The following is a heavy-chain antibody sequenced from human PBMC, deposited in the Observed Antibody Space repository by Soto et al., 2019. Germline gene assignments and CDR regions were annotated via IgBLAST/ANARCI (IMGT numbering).Heavy chain of an antibody. V-gene: IGHV4-30-4*01. CDR1: GGSLSSGGYY. Sequence: SETLSLTCTVAGGSLSSGGYYWSWIRQPPGKGLEWIGYIYYSGSTFYNPSLKSRLTISVDTSKNQFSLKLSSVTAADTAVYYCARERPDGARLDPWGQGTLVTVSS. CDR3: ARERPDGARLDP. J-gene: IGHJ5*02. D-gene: IGHD6-6*01. CDR2: IYYSGST.